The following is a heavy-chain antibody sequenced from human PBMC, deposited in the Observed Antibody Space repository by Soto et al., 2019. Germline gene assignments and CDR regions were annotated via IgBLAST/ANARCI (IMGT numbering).Heavy chain of an antibody. D-gene: IGHD2-15*01. V-gene: IGHV4-30-2*01. Sequence: QLQLQESGSGLVKPSQTLSLTCAVSGGSISSGGYSWSWIRQPPGKGLEWIGYIYHSGSTYYNPSLKSRGAISVDRSKNQFSLKLSSVTAADTAVYYCASRLTVVGGMDVWGQGTTVTVSS. CDR1: GGSISSGGYS. CDR3: ASRLTVVGGMDV. CDR2: IYHSGST. J-gene: IGHJ6*02.